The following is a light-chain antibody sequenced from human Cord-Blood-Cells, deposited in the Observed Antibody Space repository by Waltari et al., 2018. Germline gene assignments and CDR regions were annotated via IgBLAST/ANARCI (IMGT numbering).Light chain of an antibody. CDR1: QSLLHSNGSNY. CDR2: MGS. CDR3: MQAIQTPVT. V-gene: IGKV2-28*01. Sequence: DIVMTQSPLSLPVTPGEPASISCRSSQSLLHSNGSNYVDWYQQTPGPSPQLLTYMGSNGACRVPKRCSGSGSRADITMNSSRVEAEDVGVYYWMQAIQTPVTFGPGTKVDIK. J-gene: IGKJ3*01.